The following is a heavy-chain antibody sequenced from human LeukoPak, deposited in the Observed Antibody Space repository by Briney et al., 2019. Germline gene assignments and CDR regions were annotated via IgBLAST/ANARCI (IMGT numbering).Heavy chain of an antibody. CDR1: GYSISSGYY. D-gene: IGHD3-3*01. V-gene: IGHV4-38-2*02. CDR3: ASNYDFWSGYYNY. CDR2: IYHSGST. J-gene: IGHJ4*02. Sequence: SETLSLTCTVSGYSISSGYYWGWIRQPPGKGLEWIGSIYHSGSTYYNPSLKSRVTISVDTSKNQFSLKLSSVTAADTAVYYCASNYDFWSGYYNYWGQGTLVTVSS.